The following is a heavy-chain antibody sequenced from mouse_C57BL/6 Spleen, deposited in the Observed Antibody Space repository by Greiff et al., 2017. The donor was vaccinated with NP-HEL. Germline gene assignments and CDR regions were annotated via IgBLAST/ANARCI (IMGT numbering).Heavy chain of an antibody. CDR1: GFTFTDYY. J-gene: IGHJ4*01. V-gene: IGHV7-3*01. D-gene: IGHD2-4*01. CDR2: IRNKANGYTT. Sequence: EVQVVESGGGLVQPGGSLSLSCAASGFTFTDYYMSWVRQPPGKALEWLGFIRNKANGYTTEYSASVKGRFTISRDNSQSILYLQMNALRAEDSATYYCASLSTMITRAMDYWGQGTSVTVSS. CDR3: ASLSTMITRAMDY.